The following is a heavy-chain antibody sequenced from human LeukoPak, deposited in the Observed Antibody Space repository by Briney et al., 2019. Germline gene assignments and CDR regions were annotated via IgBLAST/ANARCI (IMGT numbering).Heavy chain of an antibody. CDR1: GGTFSSYA. Sequence: SVTVSCKASGGTFSSYAISWVRQPPGQGLEWMGGIIPIFGTAKYAQKFRGRVTITTDESTGTAYMELSSLRSEDTAVYYCARDREWFGELQNWFDPWGRGTLVTVSS. CDR2: IIPIFGTA. D-gene: IGHD3-10*01. V-gene: IGHV1-69*05. J-gene: IGHJ5*02. CDR3: ARDREWFGELQNWFDP.